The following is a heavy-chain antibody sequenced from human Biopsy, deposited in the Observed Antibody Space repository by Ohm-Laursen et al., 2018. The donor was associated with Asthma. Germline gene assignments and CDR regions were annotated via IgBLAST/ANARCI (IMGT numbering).Heavy chain of an antibody. CDR3: VRDGTDDAFDI. D-gene: IGHD1-1*01. V-gene: IGHV3-30*01. J-gene: IGHJ3*02. CDR1: GFNFSNFA. Sequence: SLRLSCAASGFNFSNFAIHWVRQAPGKGLEWVGVISKDASTQDYADSVKGRFTMARDNSKNTLDLQMNSLREEDTAVYYCVRDGTDDAFDIWGQGTVVSVSS. CDR2: ISKDASTQ.